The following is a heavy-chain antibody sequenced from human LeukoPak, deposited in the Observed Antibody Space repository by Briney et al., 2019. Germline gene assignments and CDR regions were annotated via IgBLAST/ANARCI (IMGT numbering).Heavy chain of an antibody. CDR2: ISAGGGST. CDR1: GFAFSSYA. J-gene: IGHJ4*02. Sequence: PGGSLRVSCAASGFAFSSYAMSWVRQAPGKGLEWVSSISAGGGSTNYADSVKGRFTISRENPKNTLYLQMNSLRAEDTAVYYCAKEKYYGSDWGQGTLVTVSS. D-gene: IGHD3-10*01. CDR3: AKEKYYGSD. V-gene: IGHV3-23*01.